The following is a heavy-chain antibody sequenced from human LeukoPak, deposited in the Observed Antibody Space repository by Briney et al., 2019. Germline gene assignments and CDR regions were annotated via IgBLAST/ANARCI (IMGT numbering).Heavy chain of an antibody. Sequence: PGGSLRLSCAASGFTFSSYWMHWVRQAPGKGLVWVSRINSDGSSTSYADSVKGRFTISRDNAKNTLYLQMNSLRAEDTAVYYCPIRFLEWLPFDYWGQGTLVTVSS. D-gene: IGHD3-3*01. J-gene: IGHJ4*02. CDR1: GFTFSSYW. CDR2: INSDGSST. V-gene: IGHV3-74*01. CDR3: PIRFLEWLPFDY.